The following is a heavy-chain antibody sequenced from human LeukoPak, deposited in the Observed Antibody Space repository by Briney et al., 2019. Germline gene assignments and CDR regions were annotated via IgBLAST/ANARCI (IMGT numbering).Heavy chain of an antibody. V-gene: IGHV3-23*01. CDR1: GFTFSTYA. Sequence: GGSLILSCAASGFTFSTYAMSWVRQAPGKGPEWVSGISGSGDNIDYTDSAKGRFTISRDNSKNTLYVQMNSLRVEDTAVYYCVKSGSGWYLEYWGQGTLVTVSS. D-gene: IGHD6-19*01. J-gene: IGHJ4*02. CDR3: VKSGSGWYLEY. CDR2: ISGSGDNI.